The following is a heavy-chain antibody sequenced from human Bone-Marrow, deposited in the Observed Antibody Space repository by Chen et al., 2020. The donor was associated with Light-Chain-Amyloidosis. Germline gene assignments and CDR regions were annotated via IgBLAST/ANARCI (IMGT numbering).Heavy chain of an antibody. CDR3: AKDISYDDFWSGNPADAFDI. CDR2: ISGSGGSR. Sequence: GFAFSSYAMSWVRQAPGKGLEWVSTISGSGGSRYYGDSVKGRLTISRDNSKNALFLQMNSLRAEDTAVYYCAKDISYDDFWSGNPADAFDIWGQGTMVTVSS. D-gene: IGHD3-3*01. V-gene: IGHV3-23*01. J-gene: IGHJ3*02. CDR1: GFAFSSYA.